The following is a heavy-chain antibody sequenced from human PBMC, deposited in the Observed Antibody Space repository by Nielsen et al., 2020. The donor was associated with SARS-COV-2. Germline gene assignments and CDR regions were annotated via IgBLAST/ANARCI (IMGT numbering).Heavy chain of an antibody. D-gene: IGHD5-18*01. CDR2: INPNSGGT. V-gene: IGHV1-2*06. CDR3: ARDPAASWIQLWGYGTDV. Sequence: ASVKVSCKASGYTFTGYYMHWVRQAPGQGLEWMGRINPNSGGTNYAQKFQGRVTMTRDTSISTAYMELSRLRSDDTAVYYCARDPAASWIQLWGYGTDVWGQGTTVTVSS. CDR1: GYTFTGYY. J-gene: IGHJ6*02.